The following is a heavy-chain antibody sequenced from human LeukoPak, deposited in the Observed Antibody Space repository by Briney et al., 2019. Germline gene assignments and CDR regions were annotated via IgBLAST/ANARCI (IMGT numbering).Heavy chain of an antibody. Sequence: GESLEIPWQASGYSFTSYWLGRARPVPGKGLEGMGIIYPGYSHTIHSPSFGGQLTISANQSDTTAYLPRSSLQASDTAMYYCARLSRSVSGSYQTQFDYWGQGTLVTVSS. CDR1: GYSFTSYW. V-gene: IGHV5-51*01. J-gene: IGHJ4*02. CDR3: ARLSRSVSGSYQTQFDY. D-gene: IGHD3-16*01. CDR2: IYPGYSHT.